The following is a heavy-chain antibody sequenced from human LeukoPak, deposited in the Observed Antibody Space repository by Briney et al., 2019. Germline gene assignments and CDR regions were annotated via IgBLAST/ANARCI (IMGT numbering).Heavy chain of an antibody. CDR2: INHSGST. CDR3: ARLAPHSRTMVRGAKKYNWFDP. V-gene: IGHV4-34*01. D-gene: IGHD3-10*01. Sequence: KASETLSLTCAVYGGSFSGYYWSWIRQPPGKGLEWIGEINHSGSTNYNPSLKSRVTISVDTSKNQFSLKLSSVTAADTAVYYCARLAPHSRTMVRGAKKYNWFDPWGQGTLVTVSS. CDR1: GGSFSGYY. J-gene: IGHJ5*02.